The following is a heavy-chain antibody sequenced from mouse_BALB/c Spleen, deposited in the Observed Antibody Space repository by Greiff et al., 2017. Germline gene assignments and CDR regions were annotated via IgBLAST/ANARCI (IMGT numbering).Heavy chain of an antibody. CDR2: IYPGGGYT. J-gene: IGHJ2*01. CDR3: ARRGAVVAPFDY. D-gene: IGHD1-1*01. CDR1: GYTFTNYW. V-gene: IGHV1-63*02. Sequence: QVQLQQSGAELVRPGTSVKISCKASGYTFTNYWLGWVKQRPGHGLEWIGDIYPGGGYTNYNEKFKGKATLTADTSSSTAYMQLSSLTSEDSAVYFCARRGAVVAPFDYGGQGTTLTVSS.